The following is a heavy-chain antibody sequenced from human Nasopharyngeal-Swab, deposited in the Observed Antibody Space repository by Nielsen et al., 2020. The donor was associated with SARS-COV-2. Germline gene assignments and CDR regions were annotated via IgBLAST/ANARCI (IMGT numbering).Heavy chain of an antibody. Sequence: GESLKISCAASGFTFSSYWMHWVRQAPGKGLVWVSRINSDGRSTTYADSVKGRFTISRDNAKNTLYLQMNSLRAEDTAVYYCTRGYTENYYYYGMDVWGQGTTVTVSS. J-gene: IGHJ6*02. V-gene: IGHV3-74*01. CDR1: GFTFSSYW. CDR3: TRGYTENYYYYGMDV. D-gene: IGHD2-2*02. CDR2: INSDGRST.